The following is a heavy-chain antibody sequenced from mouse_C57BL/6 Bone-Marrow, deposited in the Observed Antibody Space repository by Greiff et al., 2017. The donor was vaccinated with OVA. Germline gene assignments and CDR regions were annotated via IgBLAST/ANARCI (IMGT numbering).Heavy chain of an antibody. V-gene: IGHV5-6*01. Sequence: EVKLMESGGDLVKPGGSLKLSCAASGFTFSSYGMSWVRQTPDKRLEWVATISSGGSYTYYPDSVKGRFTISRDNAKNTLYLQMSSLKSEDTAMYYCASPYSINAMDYWGQGTSVTVSS. J-gene: IGHJ4*01. D-gene: IGHD2-5*01. CDR1: GFTFSSYG. CDR3: ASPYSINAMDY. CDR2: ISSGGSYT.